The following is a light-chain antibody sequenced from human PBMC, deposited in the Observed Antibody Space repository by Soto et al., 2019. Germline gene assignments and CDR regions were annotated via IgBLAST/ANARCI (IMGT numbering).Light chain of an antibody. CDR2: AAS. CDR1: QSISSY. CDR3: QHSYSDPLT. V-gene: IGKV1-39*01. Sequence: DIQMTQSPSSLSASVGDRVTITCRASQSISSYLNWYQQRPGKAPNLLIYAASSLQSAVPSRFSGSGSGTDFTLTINSLQPEDFATYDCQHSYSDPLTFGQGTRLEIK. J-gene: IGKJ5*01.